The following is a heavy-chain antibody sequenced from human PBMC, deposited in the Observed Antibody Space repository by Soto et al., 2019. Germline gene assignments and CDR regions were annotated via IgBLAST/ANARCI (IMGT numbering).Heavy chain of an antibody. D-gene: IGHD3-10*01. V-gene: IGHV4-39*01. CDR3: AGQPTAGSYYDLGSYYYYYAMDV. Sequence: SETLSLTCTVSSASISSSSYTWGWIRQPPGKGLEWIGSIYYSGTTYYNPSLNSRVTVSVDTSKNQFSLKLSSVTAADTAVYYCAGQPTAGSYYDLGSYYYYYAMDVWGQGTTVTVSS. CDR1: SASISSSSYT. CDR2: IYYSGTT. J-gene: IGHJ6*02.